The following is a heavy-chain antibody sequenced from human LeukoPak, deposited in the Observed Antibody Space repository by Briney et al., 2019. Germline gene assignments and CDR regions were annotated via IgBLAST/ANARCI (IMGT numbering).Heavy chain of an antibody. CDR1: GGSISSSNW. CDR2: IYHSGST. V-gene: IGHV4-4*02. D-gene: IGHD1-26*01. J-gene: IGHJ6*02. CDR3: AGATQWELNYYYGMDV. Sequence: PSGTLSLTCAVSGGSISSSNWWSWVRQPPGKGLEWIGEIYHSGSTNYNPSLKSRVTISVDKSKNQFSLKLSSVTAADTAVYYCAGATQWELNYYYGMDVWGQGTTVTVSS.